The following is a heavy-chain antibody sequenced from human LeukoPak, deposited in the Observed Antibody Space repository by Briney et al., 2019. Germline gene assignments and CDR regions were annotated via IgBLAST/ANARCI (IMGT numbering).Heavy chain of an antibody. J-gene: IGHJ4*02. CDR2: IYAGGST. D-gene: IGHD1-26*01. CDR1: GFTVSSNY. Sequence: GGSLRLSCAASGFTVSSNYMSGVRQAPGKGLEWVSAIYAGGSTYYADSVKGRFTISRDNSKNTVYLQMNSLRAEDTAVYYCARDGFIEGATTTKGGFDYWGQGTLVTVSS. CDR3: ARDGFIEGATTTKGGFDY. V-gene: IGHV3-66*01.